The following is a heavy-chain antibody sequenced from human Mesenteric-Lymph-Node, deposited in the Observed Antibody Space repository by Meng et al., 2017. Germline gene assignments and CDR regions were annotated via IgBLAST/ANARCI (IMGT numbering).Heavy chain of an antibody. CDR2: IWYDGSNK. CDR1: GFTVSSNY. V-gene: IGHV3-33*08. D-gene: IGHD3-16*02. Sequence: GESLKISCAASGFTVSSNYMSWVRQAPGKGLEWVAVIWYDGSNKYYADSVKGRLTISRDNSKSTLYLQMNSLRAEDTAVYYCARGIRLGDLSLYSIYYWGLGTLVTVSS. J-gene: IGHJ4*02. CDR3: ARGIRLGDLSLYSIYY.